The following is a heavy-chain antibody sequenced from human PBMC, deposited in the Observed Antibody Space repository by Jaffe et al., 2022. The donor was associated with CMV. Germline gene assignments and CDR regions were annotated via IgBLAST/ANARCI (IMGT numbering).Heavy chain of an antibody. CDR1: GFIVSKNY. J-gene: IGHJ4*02. Sequence: EVQLVESGGGLVQPGGSLRLSCAASGFIVSKNYMSWVRQAPGKGLEWVSVLYTSGLTYYGDSLKDRFTISRDNSKNTLYLQMNSLRVEDTAVYYCARNLGGSGDGYRGYLDYWGQGTLVTVSS. V-gene: IGHV3-66*01. CDR3: ARNLGGSGDGYRGYLDY. D-gene: IGHD3-16*01. CDR2: LYTSGLT.